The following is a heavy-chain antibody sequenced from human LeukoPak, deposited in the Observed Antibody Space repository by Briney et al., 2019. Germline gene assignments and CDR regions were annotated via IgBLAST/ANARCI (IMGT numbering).Heavy chain of an antibody. V-gene: IGHV1-46*01. CDR3: ARASGVFGEVRDAFDI. Sequence: ASVKVSCKASGYTFTSYGISWVRQAPGQGLEWMGIINPSGGSTSYAQKFQGRVTMTRDTSTSTVYMELSSLRSEDTAVYYCARASGVFGEVRDAFDIWGQGTLVTVSS. CDR2: INPSGGST. J-gene: IGHJ4*02. D-gene: IGHD3-3*01. CDR1: GYTFTSYG.